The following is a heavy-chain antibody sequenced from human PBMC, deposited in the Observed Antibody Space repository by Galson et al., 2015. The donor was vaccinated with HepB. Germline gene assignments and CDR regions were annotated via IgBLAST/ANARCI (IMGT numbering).Heavy chain of an antibody. J-gene: IGHJ6*02. CDR2: IWYDGINK. CDR3: ARAIGGNFRYGMDV. Sequence: SLRLSCAASGFTFSKHGMHWVRQAPGKGLEWVAVIWYDGINKYYADSVKGRFTISRDNSKDTLYLQMNSLRAEDTAVYYCARAIGGNFRYGMDVWGQGTTVTVSS. CDR1: GFTFSKHG. V-gene: IGHV3-33*01. D-gene: IGHD3-22*01.